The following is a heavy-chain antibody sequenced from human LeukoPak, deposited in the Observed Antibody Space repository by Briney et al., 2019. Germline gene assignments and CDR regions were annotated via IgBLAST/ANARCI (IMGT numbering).Heavy chain of an antibody. CDR3: ARINRFSSGNYYSNPRLYYYYYMDV. D-gene: IGHD3-10*01. Sequence: SGGSLRLSCAASGFTFSSYGMHWVRQAPGKGLEWVAVISYDGSNKYYADSVKGRFTISRDNSKNTLYLQMNSLRAEDTAVYYCARINRFSSGNYYSNPRLYYYYYMDVWGKGTTVTISS. V-gene: IGHV3-30*03. CDR1: GFTFSSYG. CDR2: ISYDGSNK. J-gene: IGHJ6*03.